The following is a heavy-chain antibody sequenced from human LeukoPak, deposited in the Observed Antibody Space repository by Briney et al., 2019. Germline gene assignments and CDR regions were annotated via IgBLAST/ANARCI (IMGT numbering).Heavy chain of an antibody. CDR1: GLTFSSHW. Sequence: GGSLRLSCAASGLTFSSHWMHWVRQAPGKGLEWVAVVSYDGTNKYYADSVKGRFTISRDNSNSTLYLQMNSLRPEDEALYYCASNPRGLWGFDYWGQGTLVTVSS. J-gene: IGHJ4*02. V-gene: IGHV3-30*14. CDR2: VSYDGTNK. D-gene: IGHD7-27*01. CDR3: ASNPRGLWGFDY.